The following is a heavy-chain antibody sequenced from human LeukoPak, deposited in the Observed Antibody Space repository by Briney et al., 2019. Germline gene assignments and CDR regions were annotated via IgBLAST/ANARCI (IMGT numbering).Heavy chain of an antibody. D-gene: IGHD5-24*01. J-gene: IGHJ4*02. Sequence: GGSLRLSCAVFEVTFSGYSRSWVRQAPGKGLEWVGGIKEDGSAKYYADSVNGRFTVSRDQSGSTVYLRMTRLRAEHTAIYYCAKDLRQGDGFWDIDYWGQGTLVTVSS. CDR1: EVTFSGYS. V-gene: IGHV3-7*03. CDR3: AKDLRQGDGFWDIDY. CDR2: IKEDGSAK.